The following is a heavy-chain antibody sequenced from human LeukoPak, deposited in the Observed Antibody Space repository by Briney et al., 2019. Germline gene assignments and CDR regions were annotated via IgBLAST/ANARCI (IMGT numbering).Heavy chain of an antibody. CDR3: AELGITMIGGV. Sequence: GGSLRLSCAASGFTLSSYEMNWFRQAPGKGLEWLSYISSSGSTIYYADSVKGRFTISRDNAKNSLYLQMNSLRAEDTAVYYCAELGITMIGGVWGKGTTVTISS. J-gene: IGHJ6*04. CDR2: ISSSGSTI. V-gene: IGHV3-48*03. CDR1: GFTLSSYE. D-gene: IGHD3-10*02.